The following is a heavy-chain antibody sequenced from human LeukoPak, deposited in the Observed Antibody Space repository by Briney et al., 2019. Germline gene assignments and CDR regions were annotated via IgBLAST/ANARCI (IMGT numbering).Heavy chain of an antibody. D-gene: IGHD3-10*01. V-gene: IGHV3-33*01. CDR2: IWYDGYNK. CDR3: ARVSHYGSGYYYTLAY. Sequence: GGSLRLSCAASGFIFSNYGMHWGRQAPGKGLEWVAGIWYDGYNKFYADSAKGRFTISRDNSKNTLYLQMSSLRAEDTALYYCARVSHYGSGYYYTLAYWGHGTLVTVSS. J-gene: IGHJ4*01. CDR1: GFIFSNYG.